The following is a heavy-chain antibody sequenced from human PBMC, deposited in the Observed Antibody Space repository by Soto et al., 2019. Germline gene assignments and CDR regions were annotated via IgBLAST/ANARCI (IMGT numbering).Heavy chain of an antibody. CDR1: GFTFSSYA. CDR2: ISGSGGST. Sequence: EVQLLESGGGLVQPGGSLRLSCAASGFTFSSYAMSWVRQAPGKGLEWVSAISGSGGSTYYADSVKGRFTISRDNSKNTLYLQMNSLRAEDTAVYYCAKGPSQYTIFGVVNPDYWGQGTLVTVSS. CDR3: AKGPSQYTIFGVVNPDY. D-gene: IGHD3-3*01. V-gene: IGHV3-23*01. J-gene: IGHJ4*02.